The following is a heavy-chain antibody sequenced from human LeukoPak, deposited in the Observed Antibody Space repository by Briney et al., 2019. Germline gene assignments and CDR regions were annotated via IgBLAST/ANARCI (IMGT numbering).Heavy chain of an antibody. CDR2: IIPVFGTA. CDR1: GGTYSSYA. Sequence: SVKVSCKASGGTYSSYAISWVRQAPGQGLEWMGGIIPVFGTANYAQKFQGRVTITADESTSTAYMELSSLRSEDTAVYYCARGWGNYYGSGSYFDYWGQGTLVTVSS. D-gene: IGHD3-10*01. CDR3: ARGWGNYYGSGSYFDY. J-gene: IGHJ4*02. V-gene: IGHV1-69*13.